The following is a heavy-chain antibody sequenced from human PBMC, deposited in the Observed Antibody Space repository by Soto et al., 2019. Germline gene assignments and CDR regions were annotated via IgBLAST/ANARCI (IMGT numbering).Heavy chain of an antibody. CDR1: EFTFRIFA. CDR2: ISYDGSRK. CDR3: ARGDREDIEEVVGVRPGEYSMDV. J-gene: IGHJ6*02. Sequence: QVNQVESGGGVVQPGSSLRLSCAASEFTFRIFAMHWIRQSPGKGLEWVAVISYDGSRKADSVKGRFTVSRDNSWNTLYLQMNSLRAEDTAIYYCARGDREDIEEVVGVRPGEYSMDVWGQGTTVTVSS. V-gene: IGHV3-30-3*01. D-gene: IGHD1-26*01.